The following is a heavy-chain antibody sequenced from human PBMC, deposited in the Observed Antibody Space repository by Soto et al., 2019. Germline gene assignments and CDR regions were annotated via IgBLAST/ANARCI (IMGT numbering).Heavy chain of an antibody. CDR2: IYYSGST. D-gene: IGHD6-13*01. V-gene: IGHV4-30-4*01. CDR3: ARDLGPAAGTDYFDY. Sequence: QVQLQESGPGLVKPSQTLSLTCTVSGGSISSGDYYWSRIRQPPGKGLEWIGYIYYSGSTYYNPSLKSRVTISVDTSKNQFSLKLSSVTAADTAVYYCARDLGPAAGTDYFDYWGQGTLVTVSS. J-gene: IGHJ4*02. CDR1: GGSISSGDYY.